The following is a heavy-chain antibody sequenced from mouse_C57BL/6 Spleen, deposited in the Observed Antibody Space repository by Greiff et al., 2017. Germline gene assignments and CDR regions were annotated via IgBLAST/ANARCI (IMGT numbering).Heavy chain of an antibody. CDR1: GYSFTGYY. J-gene: IGHJ2*01. CDR3: ARSLYLNYFDY. Sequence: EVQLQQSGPELVKPGASVKISCKASGYSFTGYYMNWVKQSPEKSLEWIGEINPSTGGTTYNQKFKAKATLTVDKSSSTAYMQLKSLTSEDSAVYYCARSLYLNYFDYWGQGTTLTVSS. CDR2: INPSTGGT. D-gene: IGHD1-1*01. V-gene: IGHV1-42*01.